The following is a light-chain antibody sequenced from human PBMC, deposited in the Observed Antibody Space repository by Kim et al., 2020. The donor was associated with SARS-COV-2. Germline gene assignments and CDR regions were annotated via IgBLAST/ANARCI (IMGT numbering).Light chain of an antibody. CDR2: KDS. CDR3: YSAADNNLI. CDR1: VLAKKY. J-gene: IGLJ2*01. V-gene: IGLV3-27*01. Sequence: SVSPGQTARITCSGDVLAKKYARWFQQKPGQAPVLVIYKDSGRRSGIPERLSGSSSGTTVTLTISGAQVEDEADYYCYSAADNNLIFGGGTQLTVL.